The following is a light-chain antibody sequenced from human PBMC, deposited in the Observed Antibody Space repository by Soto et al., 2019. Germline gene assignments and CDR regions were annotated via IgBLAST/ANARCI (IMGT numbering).Light chain of an antibody. Sequence: QSALTQPPSASESPGQSVALSCTGTSSDVGGSNFVSWYQQYPGKAPKLLIFEVHKRPSGVPDRFSGSKSGNTASLTVSGLQAEDEAYYSCASNAGGNNFLFGGGTKLTVL. J-gene: IGLJ3*02. CDR2: EVH. CDR3: ASNAGGNNFL. V-gene: IGLV2-8*01. CDR1: SSDVGGSNF.